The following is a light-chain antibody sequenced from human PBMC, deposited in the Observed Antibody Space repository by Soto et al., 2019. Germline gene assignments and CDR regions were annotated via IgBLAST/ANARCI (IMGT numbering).Light chain of an antibody. Sequence: IQMTQSPSSLSASVGDRVTITCRASQGIRNDLDWFQQKPGKAPKLLIYAASNLQSGVPARFSGSGSGTDFTLTISSLQPEDFATYYCQQANSFPLTFGGGTKVDIK. V-gene: IGKV1-6*01. CDR1: QGIRND. CDR2: AAS. CDR3: QQANSFPLT. J-gene: IGKJ4*01.